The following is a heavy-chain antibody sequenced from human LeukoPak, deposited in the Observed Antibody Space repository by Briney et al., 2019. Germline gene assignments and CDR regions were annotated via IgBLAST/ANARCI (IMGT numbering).Heavy chain of an antibody. CDR2: TSSSDAGT. CDR1: GFTFSSYG. CDR3: AKAPVTSCRGAYCYPFDS. V-gene: IGHV3-23*01. D-gene: IGHD2-21*01. J-gene: IGHJ4*02. Sequence: PGRSLRLSCAASGFTFSSYGMSWVRQTPGKGLEWVAATSSSDAGTYHADSVRGRLTISRDNSKNTLYLQMNSLRAEDAAVYFCAKAPVTSCRGAYCYPFDSWGQGTLVTVSS.